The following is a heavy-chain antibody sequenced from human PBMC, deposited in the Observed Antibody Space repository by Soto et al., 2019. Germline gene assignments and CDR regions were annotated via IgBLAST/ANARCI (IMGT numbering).Heavy chain of an antibody. J-gene: IGHJ4*02. CDR1: GYTLTELS. CDR2: FDPEDGET. Sequence: GASVKVSCKVSGYTLTELSMHWVRQAPGKGLEWMGGFDPEDGETIYAQKFQGGVTMTEDTSTDTAYMELSSLRSEDTAVYYCATGPPYYYDSSGVFFGYWGQGTLVTVSS. CDR3: ATGPPYYYDSSGVFFGY. V-gene: IGHV1-24*01. D-gene: IGHD3-22*01.